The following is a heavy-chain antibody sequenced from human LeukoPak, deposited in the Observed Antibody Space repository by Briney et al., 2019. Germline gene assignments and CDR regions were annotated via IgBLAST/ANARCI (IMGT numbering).Heavy chain of an antibody. CDR1: GGSISTSSYY. Sequence: SETLSLTCNVSGGSISTSSYYWGWIRQPPGKGPEWIGSVYYSGNTYYSPSLKSRVTISVDTSKNQFSLKLSSVTAADTAVYYCARGWLLSYYFDYWGQGTLVTVSS. CDR3: ARGWLLSYYFDY. J-gene: IGHJ4*02. D-gene: IGHD5-12*01. V-gene: IGHV4-39*07. CDR2: VYYSGNT.